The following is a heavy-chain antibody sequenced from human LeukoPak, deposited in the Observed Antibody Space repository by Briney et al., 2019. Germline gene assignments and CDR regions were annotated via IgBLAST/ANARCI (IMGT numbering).Heavy chain of an antibody. V-gene: IGHV4-34*01. D-gene: IGHD6-13*01. CDR2: ISHTGSI. Sequence: SETLSLTCAVYGGSFSGHSWSWIRQAPGKGLEWIGEISHTGSINYNPSLKSRVTISADTSKNQFSLRLSSVTAADTAVYYCARDGGSSLTDYWGQGTLVTVSS. CDR1: GGSFSGHS. CDR3: ARDGGSSLTDY. J-gene: IGHJ4*02.